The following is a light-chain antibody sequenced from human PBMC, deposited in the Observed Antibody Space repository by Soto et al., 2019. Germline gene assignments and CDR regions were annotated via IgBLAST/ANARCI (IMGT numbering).Light chain of an antibody. V-gene: IGKV3-20*01. CDR1: QNVNNR. J-gene: IGKJ5*01. CDR2: GAS. Sequence: EILLTQSPGSLSVFPGASASLSCRASQNVNNRLAWYQQKAGQAPRLLISGASSRATGIPDRFSGSGSGTDFTLTISRLESDDFALYYCQQYAEGTPITFGQGRLLEIK. CDR3: QQYAEGTPIT.